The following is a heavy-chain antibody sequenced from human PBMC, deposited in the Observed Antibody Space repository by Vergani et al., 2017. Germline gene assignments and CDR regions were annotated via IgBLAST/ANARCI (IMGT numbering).Heavy chain of an antibody. CDR2: ISWNSGSI. CDR3: AKDNYDFWSGYPNLSPFDL. Sequence: EVQLVESGGGLVQPGRSLRLSCAASGFTFDDYAMHWVRQAPGKGLEWVSGISWNSGSICYADSVKGRFTISRDNAKNSLYLQMNSLRAEDTALYYCAKDNYDFWSGYPNLSPFDLWGRGTLVTVSS. CDR1: GFTFDDYA. D-gene: IGHD3-3*01. J-gene: IGHJ2*01. V-gene: IGHV3-9*01.